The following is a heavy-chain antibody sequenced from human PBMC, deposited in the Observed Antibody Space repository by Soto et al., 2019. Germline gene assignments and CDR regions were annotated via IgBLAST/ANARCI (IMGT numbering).Heavy chain of an antibody. CDR1: GGSISSSSYY. Sequence: SETLSLTCIVSGGSISSSSYYWGWIRQPPGKGLEWMGSVYHSGNTHNNPSLKSRATVSVDLSKNQFSLKLTSVTAADTAVYYCARAAIEYSSSPSSFDYWGQGTLGTVSS. CDR3: ARAAIEYSSSPSSFDY. CDR2: VYHSGNT. V-gene: IGHV4-39*01. D-gene: IGHD6-6*01. J-gene: IGHJ4*02.